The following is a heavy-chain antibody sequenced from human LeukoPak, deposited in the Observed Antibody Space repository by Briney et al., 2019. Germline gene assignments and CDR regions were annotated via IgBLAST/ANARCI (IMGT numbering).Heavy chain of an antibody. J-gene: IGHJ2*01. Sequence: GQSLKISCKGSGYSFTSYWISWARQMPGKGLEWMGRIDPSDSYTNYSPSFQGHVTISADKSISTAYLQWSSLKASDTAMYYCARHEMALGDRWGRGTLVTVSS. CDR1: GYSFTSYW. CDR3: ARHEMALGDR. V-gene: IGHV5-10-1*01. CDR2: IDPSDSYT. D-gene: IGHD2-8*01.